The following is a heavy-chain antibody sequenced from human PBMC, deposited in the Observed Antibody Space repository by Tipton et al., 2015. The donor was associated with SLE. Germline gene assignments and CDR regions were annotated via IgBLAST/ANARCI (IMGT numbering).Heavy chain of an antibody. V-gene: IGHV4-59*01. CDR1: GGSITDYY. J-gene: IGHJ2*01. CDR3: ARERNYYDRSGEFDL. CDR2: IRYTGHT. D-gene: IGHD3-22*01. Sequence: PGLVKPSETLSLSCSVSGGSITDYYWNWIRQPPGRGLEWIGCIRYTGHTYYNPSLRSRLTISMDTSKSQFSLRLSSVTAADTAVYFCARERNYYDRSGEFDLWGRGTLVTVS.